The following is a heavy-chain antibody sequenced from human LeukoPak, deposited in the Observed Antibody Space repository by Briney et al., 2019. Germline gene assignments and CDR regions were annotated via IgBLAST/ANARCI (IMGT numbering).Heavy chain of an antibody. D-gene: IGHD2-15*01. V-gene: IGHV3-33*06. CDR2: IWYDGSNK. J-gene: IGHJ4*02. CDR1: GFTFSSYG. CDR3: AKDGRRYCSGGSCSYFDY. Sequence: PGGSLRLSCAASGFTFSSYGMHWVRQAPGKGLEWVAVIWYDGSNKYYADSVKGRFTISRDNSKNTLYLQMNSLRAEDTAVYYCAKDGRRYCSGGSCSYFDYWGQGTLVTVSS.